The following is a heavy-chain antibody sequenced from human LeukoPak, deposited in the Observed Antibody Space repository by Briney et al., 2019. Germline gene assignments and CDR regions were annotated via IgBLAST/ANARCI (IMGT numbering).Heavy chain of an antibody. CDR1: GGSISSGGYY. CDR2: IYYSGST. V-gene: IGHV4-31*03. CDR3: ARGSVATIDRYYFDY. Sequence: PSETLSLTCTVSGGSISSGGYYWSWIRQHPGKGLEWIGYIYYSGSTYYNPSLKSRVTISVDTSKNQFSLKLSSVTAADTAVYYCARGSVATIDRYYFDYWGQGTLVTVSS. J-gene: IGHJ4*02. D-gene: IGHD5-24*01.